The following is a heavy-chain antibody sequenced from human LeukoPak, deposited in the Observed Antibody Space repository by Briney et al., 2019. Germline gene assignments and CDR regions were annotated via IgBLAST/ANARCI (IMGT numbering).Heavy chain of an antibody. CDR3: ARDLSGWTFDY. CDR2: INPNSGGT. J-gene: IGHJ4*02. V-gene: IGHV1-2*02. D-gene: IGHD6-19*01. CDR1: GYTFTGYY. Sequence: ALVKVSFKASGYTFTGYYMHWVRQAPGQGLEWMGWINPNSGGTNYAQKFQGRVTMTGDTSISTAYMELSRLRSDDTAVYYCARDLSGWTFDYWGQGTLVTVSS.